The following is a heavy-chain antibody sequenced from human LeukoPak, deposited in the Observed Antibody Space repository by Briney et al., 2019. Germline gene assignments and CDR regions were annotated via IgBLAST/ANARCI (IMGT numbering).Heavy chain of an antibody. CDR3: ARDLGDYGDYGGGY. J-gene: IGHJ4*02. Sequence: WGVLRLSCAASGFTFSSYAMHWVRQAPGKGLEGVAVISYDGSNKYYADSVKGRFTISRDNSKNTLYLQMNSLRAEDTAVYYCARDLGDYGDYGGGYWGQGTLVTVSS. CDR1: GFTFSSYA. D-gene: IGHD4-17*01. V-gene: IGHV3-30*04. CDR2: ISYDGSNK.